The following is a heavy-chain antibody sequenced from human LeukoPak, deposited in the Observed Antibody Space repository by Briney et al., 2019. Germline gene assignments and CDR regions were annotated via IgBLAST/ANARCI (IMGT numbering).Heavy chain of an antibody. V-gene: IGHV4-4*07. CDR2: IYTSGST. J-gene: IGHJ5*02. D-gene: IGHD3-9*01. CDR3: ARRSSGLRYFDWLLRGGWFDP. CDR1: GGSISSYY. Sequence: PSETLSLTCTVSGGSISSYYWSWIRQPAGKGLEWIGRIYTSGSTNYNPSLKSRVTMSVDTSKNQFSLKLSSVTAADTAVYYCARRSSGLRYFDWLLRGGWFDPWGQGTLVTVSS.